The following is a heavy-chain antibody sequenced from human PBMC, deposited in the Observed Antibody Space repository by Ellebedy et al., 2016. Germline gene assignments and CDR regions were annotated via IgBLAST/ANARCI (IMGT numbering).Heavy chain of an antibody. CDR1: GGSISSGGYS. CDR3: ARSIGGVYGGPSHFDS. V-gene: IGHV4-30-2*01. J-gene: IGHJ4*02. D-gene: IGHD4-23*01. Sequence: SETLSLTCAVSGGSISSGGYSWSWIRQPPGKGLEWIGSIFHSGRTYFNPSLKSRVTISVDRSRKKLSLTLSSVTAADTAVYYCARSIGGVYGGPSHFDSWGQGTLVTVSS. CDR2: IFHSGRT.